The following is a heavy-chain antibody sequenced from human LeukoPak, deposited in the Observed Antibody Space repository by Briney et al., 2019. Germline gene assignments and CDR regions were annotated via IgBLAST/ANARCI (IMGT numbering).Heavy chain of an antibody. CDR1: GGSISSGGSY. Sequence: PSETLSLTCSVFGGSISSGGSYWSWIRQHPGKGLEWIGYIYFSGSTYFNPSLKSRVTISLDTSENQFSLQLSSVTAADTAFYYCARGRHGYKCVGVFDSWGQGTLVTVSS. D-gene: IGHD5-24*01. CDR3: ARGRHGYKCVGVFDS. CDR2: IYFSGST. V-gene: IGHV4-31*03. J-gene: IGHJ4*02.